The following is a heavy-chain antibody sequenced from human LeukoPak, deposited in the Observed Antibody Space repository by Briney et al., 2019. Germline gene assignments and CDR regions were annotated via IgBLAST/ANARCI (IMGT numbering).Heavy chain of an antibody. Sequence: GGSLRLSCAASGFTFSIYSMNWVRQAPGKGLEWVSSISSSSNFIYYADSVKGRFTISRDNAKNSLYLQMNSLRAEDTAVYYCAKSGWVVVPAAINSWGQGTLVTVSS. V-gene: IGHV3-21*04. CDR1: GFTFSIYS. J-gene: IGHJ4*02. D-gene: IGHD2-2*01. CDR2: ISSSSNFI. CDR3: AKSGWVVVPAAINS.